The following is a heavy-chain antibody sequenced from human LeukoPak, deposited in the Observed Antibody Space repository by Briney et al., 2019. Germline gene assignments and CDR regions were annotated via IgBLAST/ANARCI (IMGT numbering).Heavy chain of an antibody. Sequence: GGSLTLSCPASRFTLSSNYMSWVRQAPGKGLEWVSVIYSGGSTYYADSVKGRFTISRDNSKNTMYLQMISLRAEDTAVYYCAVVTTAYYYYGMDVWGQGTTVTVSS. V-gene: IGHV3-66*01. J-gene: IGHJ6*02. D-gene: IGHD4-11*01. CDR2: IYSGGST. CDR1: RFTLSSNY. CDR3: AVVTTAYYYYGMDV.